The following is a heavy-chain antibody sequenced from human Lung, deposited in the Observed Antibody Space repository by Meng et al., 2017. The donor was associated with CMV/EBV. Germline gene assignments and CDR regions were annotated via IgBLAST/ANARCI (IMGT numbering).Heavy chain of an antibody. CDR2: MRHDGSNH. CDR1: GFTFSTYD. D-gene: IGHD1-26*01. V-gene: IGHV3-30*02. CDR3: AKFLSWEPDDAFDI. Sequence: GESLKISCTASGFTFSTYDFHWVRQAPGKGLEWVAFMRHDGSNHYYADSVKGRFTISRDNSKNTLYPKMNSLRAEDTAVYYCAKFLSWEPDDAFDIWGQGXMVTVSS. J-gene: IGHJ3*02.